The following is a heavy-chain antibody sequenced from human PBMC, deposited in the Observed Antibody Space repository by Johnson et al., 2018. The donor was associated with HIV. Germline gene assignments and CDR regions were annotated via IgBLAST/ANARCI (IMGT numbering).Heavy chain of an antibody. CDR2: INWNGGST. CDR3: AREAGAFDI. Sequence: VQLVESGGGLVQPGGSLRLSCASSGFTFSSYWMHWVRQAPGKGLVWVSGINWNGGSTGYADSVKGRFTISRDNSKNTLYLQMNSLRAEDTAVYYCAREAGAFDIWGQGTTVTVSP. V-gene: IGHV3-74*01. J-gene: IGHJ3*02. CDR1: GFTFSSYW.